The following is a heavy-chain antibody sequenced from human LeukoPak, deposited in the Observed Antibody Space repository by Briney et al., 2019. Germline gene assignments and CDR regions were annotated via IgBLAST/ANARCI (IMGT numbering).Heavy chain of an antibody. CDR1: GFTFSSYA. Sequence: GGSLRLSCAASGFTFSSYAMSWVRQAPGKGLEWVSAISGSGGSTYYADSVKGRFTISRDNSKNTLYLQMNSLRAEDTAVYYCARAADTSYYYDISGYFEAWGQGTMVTVSS. CDR2: ISGSGGST. D-gene: IGHD3-22*01. CDR3: ARAADTSYYYDISGYFEA. J-gene: IGHJ3*01. V-gene: IGHV3-23*01.